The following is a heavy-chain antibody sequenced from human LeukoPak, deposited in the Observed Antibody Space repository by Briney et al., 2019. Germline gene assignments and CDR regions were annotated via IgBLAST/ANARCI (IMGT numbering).Heavy chain of an antibody. D-gene: IGHD5-12*01. Sequence: SVRVSCKVSGGSFRSSTFAWVRQAPGRGLEWMGGTIPIFGAPNYALEFQGRATITTDESTSTVYMELSSLTSEDTAIYYCARGPLHVALSSGSLKWLDPWGQGSLVTVSS. CDR3: ARGPLHVALSSGSLKWLDP. CDR1: GGSFRSST. V-gene: IGHV1-69*05. CDR2: TIPIFGAP. J-gene: IGHJ5*02.